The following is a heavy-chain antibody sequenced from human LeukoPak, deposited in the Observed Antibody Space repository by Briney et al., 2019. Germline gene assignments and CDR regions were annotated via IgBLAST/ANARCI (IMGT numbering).Heavy chain of an antibody. Sequence: ASVKVSCKASGYTFSDYYMHWVRQAPGQGLEWMGIINPSGGSTSYAQKFQGRVTMTRDTSTSTVYMELSSLRSEDTAVYYCAIPEYYDILTGYYTLRYWGQGTLVTVSS. CDR3: AIPEYYDILTGYYTLRY. CDR2: INPSGGST. V-gene: IGHV1-46*01. D-gene: IGHD3-9*01. J-gene: IGHJ4*02. CDR1: GYTFSDYY.